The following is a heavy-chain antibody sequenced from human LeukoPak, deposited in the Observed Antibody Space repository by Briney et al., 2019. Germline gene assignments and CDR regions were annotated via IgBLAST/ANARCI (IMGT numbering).Heavy chain of an antibody. J-gene: IGHJ4*02. Sequence: GESLKISCKGSGYTFTSYGISWVRQAPGQGLEWMGWISAYNGNTNYAQKLQGRVTMTTDTSTSTAYMELRSLRSDDTAVYYCARDRGIAVAGDFDYWGQGTLVTVSS. CDR2: ISAYNGNT. V-gene: IGHV1-18*01. CDR1: GYTFTSYG. D-gene: IGHD6-19*01. CDR3: ARDRGIAVAGDFDY.